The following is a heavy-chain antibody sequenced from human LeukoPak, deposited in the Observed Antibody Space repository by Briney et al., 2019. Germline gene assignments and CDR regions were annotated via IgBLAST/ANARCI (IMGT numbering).Heavy chain of an antibody. CDR3: AKIYSYYYYMDV. J-gene: IGHJ6*03. Sequence: VSAISGSGGSTYYAASVTGRFTISRDNSKNTLYLQMNSLRAEDTAVYYCAKIYSYYYYMDVWGKGTTVTVSS. CDR2: ISGSGGST. V-gene: IGHV3-23*01.